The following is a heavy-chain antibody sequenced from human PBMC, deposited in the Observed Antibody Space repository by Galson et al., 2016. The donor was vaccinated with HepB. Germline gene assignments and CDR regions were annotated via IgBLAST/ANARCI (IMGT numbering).Heavy chain of an antibody. D-gene: IGHD3-22*01. CDR2: MSPTSGNT. J-gene: IGHJ4*02. Sequence: VKVSCKASGYTFSVHDIDWVRQATGQGLEWMGWMSPTSGNTGYAQKFQGRVAMTRDTSTNTAYMELSSLRSEDTAVYFCARVKTSGYLFDSWGQGTLVTVSS. CDR1: GYTFSVHD. CDR3: ARVKTSGYLFDS. V-gene: IGHV1-8*01.